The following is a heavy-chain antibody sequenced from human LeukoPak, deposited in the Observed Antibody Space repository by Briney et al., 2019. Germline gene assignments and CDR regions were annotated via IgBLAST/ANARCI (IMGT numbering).Heavy chain of an antibody. CDR1: GGSISSYY. CDR3: ARDRGYSSLDY. D-gene: IGHD5-18*01. V-gene: IGHV4-59*01. J-gene: IGHJ4*02. Sequence: PSETLSLTCTVSGGSISSYYWSWIRQPPGKGLEWIGYIYYSGSTNYNPSLKSRVTISVDTSKNRFSLKLSSVTAADTAVYYCARDRGYSSLDYWGQGTLVTVSS. CDR2: IYYSGST.